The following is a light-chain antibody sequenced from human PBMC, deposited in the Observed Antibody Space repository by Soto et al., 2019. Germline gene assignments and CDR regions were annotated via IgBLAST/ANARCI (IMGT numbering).Light chain of an antibody. CDR2: EVS. Sequence: QSALTQPASVSGSPGQTITISCTGSDSDIGAYNYVSWYQHHPGKAPKLLIYEVSDQPSGVSHRFSGSKSANTASLTISGLQADDDADYYCASYTTSHIRVFGEGTTLTVL. CDR3: ASYTTSHIRV. V-gene: IGLV2-14*01. J-gene: IGLJ3*02. CDR1: DSDIGAYNY.